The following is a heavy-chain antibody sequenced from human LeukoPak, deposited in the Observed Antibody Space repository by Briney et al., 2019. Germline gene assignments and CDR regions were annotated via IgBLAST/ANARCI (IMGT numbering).Heavy chain of an antibody. CDR3: ARDSGDYPYYFDS. D-gene: IGHD3-10*01. V-gene: IGHV4-30-2*01. J-gene: IGHJ4*02. CDR2: IYHTGHT. Sequence: PSQTLSLTCAVSGGSISSGIYSWNWIRQPPGMGLEWIGYIYHTGHTYYNPSLKSRVTISVDRSKNQFSPKLSSVTAADTAVYYCARDSGDYPYYFDSWGQGALVTVSS. CDR1: GGSISSGIYS.